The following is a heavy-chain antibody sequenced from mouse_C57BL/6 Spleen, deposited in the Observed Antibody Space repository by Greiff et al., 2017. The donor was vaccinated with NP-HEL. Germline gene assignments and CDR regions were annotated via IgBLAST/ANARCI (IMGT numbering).Heavy chain of an antibody. J-gene: IGHJ2*01. D-gene: IGHD3-2*02. CDR3: ARRGSSGYYFDY. Sequence: EVQRVESGPELVKPGASVKIPCKASGYTFTDYNMDWVKQSHGKSLEWIGDINPNNGGTIYNQKFKGKATLTVDKSSSTAYMELRSLTSEDTAVYYCARRGSSGYYFDYWGQGTTLTVSS. CDR2: INPNNGGT. CDR1: GYTFTDYN. V-gene: IGHV1-18*01.